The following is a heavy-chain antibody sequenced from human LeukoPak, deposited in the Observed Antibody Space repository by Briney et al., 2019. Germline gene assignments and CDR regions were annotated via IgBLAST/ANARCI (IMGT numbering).Heavy chain of an antibody. Sequence: GGSLRLSCAASGFTVSSDYMSWVRQAPGKGLEWVSVIYSGGSTYHADSVKGRFTISRDNSKNTLYLQMNSLRAEDTAVYYCARVPLGYSSSWYLPTYYMDVWGKGTTVTVSS. J-gene: IGHJ6*03. CDR2: IYSGGST. D-gene: IGHD6-13*01. CDR3: ARVPLGYSSSWYLPTYYMDV. CDR1: GFTVSSDY. V-gene: IGHV3-66*02.